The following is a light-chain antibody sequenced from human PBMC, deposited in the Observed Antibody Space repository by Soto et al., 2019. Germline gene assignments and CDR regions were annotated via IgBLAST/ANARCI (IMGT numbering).Light chain of an antibody. V-gene: IGKV3-20*01. CDR3: QQYGSSPYT. J-gene: IGKJ2*01. CDR1: QSVSSSY. CDR2: LAS. Sequence: EIVLTQSPGTLSLSPWERATLSCRASQSVSSSYLAWYQQKPGQAPRLLIYLASSRATGIPDRFSGSGSGTDFTLTIRRLEPEDFAVYYCQQYGSSPYTFGQGTKVDIK.